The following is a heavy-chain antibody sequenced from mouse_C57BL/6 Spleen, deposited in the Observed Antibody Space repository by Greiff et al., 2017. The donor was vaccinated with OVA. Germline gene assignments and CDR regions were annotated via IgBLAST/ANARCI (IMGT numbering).Heavy chain of an antibody. D-gene: IGHD3-2*02. Sequence: EVQLLQPGPELVKPGDSVKMSCKASGYTFTGYFMNWVKQSHGQSLEWIGRINPYNGDTNYNQKFKGKATLTVDKSSSTAHMELRSLTSEDSAVYYCALDGSVHYYAMDYWGQGTSVTVSS. CDR2: INPYNGDT. J-gene: IGHJ4*01. CDR3: ALDGSVHYYAMDY. CDR1: GYTFTGYF. V-gene: IGHV1-20*01.